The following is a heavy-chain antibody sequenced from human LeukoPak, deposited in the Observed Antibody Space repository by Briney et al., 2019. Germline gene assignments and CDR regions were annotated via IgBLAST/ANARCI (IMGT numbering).Heavy chain of an antibody. D-gene: IGHD2-2*01. CDR3: AREEGYCSSTSCHNWFDP. V-gene: IGHV4-61*02. J-gene: IGHJ5*02. Sequence: PSQTLSLTCTVSGGSISSGSYYWSWIRQSAGKGLEWIGRIDTSGSTNYNPSLKSRVTMSVDTSKNQFSLKLSSVTAADTAVYYCAREEGYCSSTSCHNWFDPWGQGTLVTVSS. CDR2: IDTSGST. CDR1: GGSISSGSYY.